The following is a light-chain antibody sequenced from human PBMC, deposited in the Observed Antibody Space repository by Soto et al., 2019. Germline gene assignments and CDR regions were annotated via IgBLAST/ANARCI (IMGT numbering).Light chain of an antibody. J-gene: IGLJ3*02. V-gene: IGLV1-44*01. CDR1: SSNIGSHI. CDR2: SNN. Sequence: QYVLTQPPSASGTPGQRVTFSCSGSSSNIGSHIVNWYQHLPGTAPKLLIYSNNQRPSGVPDRFSGSKSGTSASLAISGVQSEDEADYYCAAWDDSVNGRVFGGGTKLTVL. CDR3: AAWDDSVNGRV.